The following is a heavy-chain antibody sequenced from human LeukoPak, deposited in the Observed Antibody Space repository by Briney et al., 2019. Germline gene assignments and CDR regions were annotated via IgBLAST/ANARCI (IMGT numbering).Heavy chain of an antibody. J-gene: IGHJ3*02. V-gene: IGHV3-23*01. CDR2: ISDDSIT. CDR3: AKCNLNNCREGFDI. Sequence: GGSLRLSCAASGLTFSSYALSWVRQAPGKGLDWVSSISDDSITYYLDSVKGRFTISRDNTKSTLYLQMHSLRAEDTALYYCAKCNLNNCREGFDIWGQGTMVTVSS. D-gene: IGHD1-1*01. CDR1: GLTFSSYA.